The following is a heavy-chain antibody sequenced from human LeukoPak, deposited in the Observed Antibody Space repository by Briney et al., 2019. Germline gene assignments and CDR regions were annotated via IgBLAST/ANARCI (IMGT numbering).Heavy chain of an antibody. D-gene: IGHD3-10*01. J-gene: IGHJ5*02. V-gene: IGHV4-39*01. CDR1: CGSISSSSYY. CDR2: IFYSGST. Sequence: PSQTLSLTCTVSCGSISSSSYYWRRIRQPPGKGLEWIGSIFYSGSTYYNPSLQSRVTISVDTSNNQFSLKLSSVTAADTAVYYCARQSFTMVRRINWFDPWGQGTLVTVSS. CDR3: ARQSFTMVRRINWFDP.